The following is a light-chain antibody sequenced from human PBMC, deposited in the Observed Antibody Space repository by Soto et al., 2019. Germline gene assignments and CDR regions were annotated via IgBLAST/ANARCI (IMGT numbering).Light chain of an antibody. CDR3: QQYGTLPWT. J-gene: IGKJ2*01. CDR1: QSVSSSY. CDR2: DAS. V-gene: IGKV3D-20*01. Sequence: IVLTQSPATLSLSPGERATLSCGASQSVSSSYLAWYQQKPGLAPRLLISDASSAATGIPDRFSGSGSGTDFTLTISRVEPEDFAVYYCQQYGTLPWTFGQGTKLEIK.